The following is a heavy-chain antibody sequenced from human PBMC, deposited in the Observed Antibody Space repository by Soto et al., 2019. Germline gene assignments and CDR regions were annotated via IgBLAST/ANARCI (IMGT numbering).Heavy chain of an antibody. CDR1: GLTFSTYG. J-gene: IGHJ3*02. D-gene: IGHD2-21*01. Sequence: QVQLVESGGGVVQPGRSLRLSCAASGLTFSTYGMHWVRQAPGKGLEWVAVISNDGIYKYYVDSVKGRFTISRDNSTNTLFLQMNSLRAEDTAVYFCARDFGDPHDAFDMWGQGTMVNVSS. V-gene: IGHV3-30*03. CDR2: ISNDGIYK. CDR3: ARDFGDPHDAFDM.